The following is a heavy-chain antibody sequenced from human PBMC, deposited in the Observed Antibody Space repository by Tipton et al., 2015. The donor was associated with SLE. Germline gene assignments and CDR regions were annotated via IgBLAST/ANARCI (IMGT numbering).Heavy chain of an antibody. CDR2: ISDSGRTI. V-gene: IGHV3-11*04. D-gene: IGHD2-2*01. Sequence: SLRLSCAASGFKFSDYYMNWIRQAPGKGLEWVSHISDSGRTIFYTDSVKGRFSISRDNAKNTLYLQMNSLRAEDTAVYYCAKAKLGYCSSTSCYDAFDIWGQGTTVTVSS. CDR3: AKAKLGYCSSTSCYDAFDI. J-gene: IGHJ3*02. CDR1: GFKFSDYY.